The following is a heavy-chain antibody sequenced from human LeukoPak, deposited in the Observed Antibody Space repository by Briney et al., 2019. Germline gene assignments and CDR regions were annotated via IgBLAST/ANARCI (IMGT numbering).Heavy chain of an antibody. Sequence: GGSLRLSCAASGFTFSSYAMSWVRQAPGKGLEWVLGISGGGGNTYYADSVKGRFTISRDNSKNMLYLQMNSLRAEDTALYYCAKGSSSGYRYYMDVWGKGTTVTVS. V-gene: IGHV3-23*01. CDR3: AKGSSSGYRYYMDV. CDR1: GFTFSSYA. D-gene: IGHD6-25*01. CDR2: ISGGGGNT. J-gene: IGHJ6*03.